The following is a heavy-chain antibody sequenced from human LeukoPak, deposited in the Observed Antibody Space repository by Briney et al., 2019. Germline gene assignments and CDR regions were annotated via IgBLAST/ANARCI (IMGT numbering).Heavy chain of an antibody. CDR3: ARWVIYSGNYYIGF. CDR2: VKQDGSVK. J-gene: IGHJ4*02. V-gene: IGHV3-7*01. D-gene: IGHD1-26*01. Sequence: PGGSLRLSCAASGFTLSSNWMTWVRQAPGRGLEWVASVKQDGSVKYYVDSVKGRFTISRDNAKNSLYLQMDSLRADDTAVYYCARWVIYSGNYYIGFWGQGTLVAVSS. CDR1: GFTLSSNW.